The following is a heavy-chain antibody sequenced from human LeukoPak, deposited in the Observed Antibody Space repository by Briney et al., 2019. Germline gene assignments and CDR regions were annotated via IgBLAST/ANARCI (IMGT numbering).Heavy chain of an antibody. CDR3: VRRAVEGDYFDY. CDR1: GFTFDDYA. J-gene: IGHJ4*02. V-gene: IGHV3-20*04. D-gene: IGHD6-19*01. Sequence: PGGSLRLSCAASGFTFDDYAMNWVRQVPGKGLEWVSNISWNAAFTNYADSLRGRFTISRDNAKNTLYLQMNSLRVDATAFYFCVRRAVEGDYFDYWGQGTLVTVSS. CDR2: ISWNAAFT.